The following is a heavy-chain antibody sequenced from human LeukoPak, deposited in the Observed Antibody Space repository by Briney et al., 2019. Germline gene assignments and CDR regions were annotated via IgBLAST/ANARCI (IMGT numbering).Heavy chain of an antibody. Sequence: ASVKVSCKASGGTFSSYAISWVRQAPGQGLEWMGWISAYNGNTNYAQKLQGRVTMTTDTSTSTAYMELRSLRSDDTAVYYCAIGIAAAGTSDYWGQGTLVTVSS. CDR2: ISAYNGNT. CDR3: AIGIAAAGTSDY. J-gene: IGHJ4*02. V-gene: IGHV1-18*01. D-gene: IGHD6-13*01. CDR1: GGTFSSYA.